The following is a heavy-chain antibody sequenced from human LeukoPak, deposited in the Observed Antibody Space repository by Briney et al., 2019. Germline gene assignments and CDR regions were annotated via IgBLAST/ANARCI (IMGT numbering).Heavy chain of an antibody. Sequence: PSQTLSLTCTVSGGSISSGSYCWSRIRQPAGKGLEWIGRIYTSGSTNYNPSLKSRVTISVDTSKNQFSLKLSSVTAADTAVYYCARTIASGWYYFDYWGQGTLVTVSS. J-gene: IGHJ4*02. CDR3: ARTIASGWYYFDY. CDR2: IYTSGST. D-gene: IGHD6-19*01. V-gene: IGHV4-61*02. CDR1: GGSISSGSYC.